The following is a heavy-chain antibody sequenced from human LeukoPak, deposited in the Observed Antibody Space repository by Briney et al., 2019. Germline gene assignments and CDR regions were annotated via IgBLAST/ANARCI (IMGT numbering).Heavy chain of an antibody. CDR2: ISGTGGST. D-gene: IGHD2-15*01. V-gene: IGHV3-23*01. CDR3: AKEPPRYCSGGTCYFDY. CDR1: GFTFSSYA. Sequence: GGSLRLSCAASGFTFSSYAMSWVRQAPGKGLEWVSAISGTGGSTYYADSVKGRFTISRDNSKNTLYLQMNSLRAEDSAVYYCAKEPPRYCSGGTCYFDYWGQGTLVTVSS. J-gene: IGHJ4*02.